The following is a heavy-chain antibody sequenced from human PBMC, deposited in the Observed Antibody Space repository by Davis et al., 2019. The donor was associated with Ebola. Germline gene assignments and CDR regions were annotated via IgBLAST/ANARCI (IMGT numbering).Heavy chain of an antibody. CDR3: ARDKRRCSGGSCYLSSADY. J-gene: IGHJ4*02. V-gene: IGHV1-18*01. CDR1: GYTFTSYG. CDR2: ISADNGNT. Sequence: AASVPVSCKSSGYTFTSYGISWVRQAPVQGLEWVGGISADNGNTNYAQKLHGRLTMTTDTSTSTAYMELRSLRSDDTAVYYCARDKRRCSGGSCYLSSADYWGQGTLVTVSS. D-gene: IGHD2-15*01.